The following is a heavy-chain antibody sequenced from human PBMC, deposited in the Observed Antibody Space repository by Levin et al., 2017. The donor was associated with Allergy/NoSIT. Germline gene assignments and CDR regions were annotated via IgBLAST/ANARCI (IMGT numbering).Heavy chain of an antibody. Sequence: ASVKVSCKASGYTFTGYYMHWVRQAPGQGLEWMGWINPNSGGTNYAQKFQGRVTMTRDTSISTAYMELSRLRSDDTAVYYCARAVVPAAEGWDYYYYGMDVWGQGTTVTVSS. J-gene: IGHJ6*02. V-gene: IGHV1-2*02. CDR2: INPNSGGT. D-gene: IGHD2-2*01. CDR1: GYTFTGYY. CDR3: ARAVVPAAEGWDYYYYGMDV.